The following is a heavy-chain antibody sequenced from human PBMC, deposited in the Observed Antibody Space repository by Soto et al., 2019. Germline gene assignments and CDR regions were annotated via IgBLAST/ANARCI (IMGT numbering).Heavy chain of an antibody. CDR1: GGSISSSSYY. CDR2: IYYSGST. V-gene: IGHV4-39*01. CDR3: ARRGGYKYYYYYGMDV. J-gene: IGHJ6*02. Sequence: SETLSLTCTVSGGSISSSSYYWGWIRQPPGKGLEWIGSIYYSGSTYYNPSLKSRVTISVDTSKNQFSLKLSSVTAADTAVYYCARRGGYKYYYYYGMDVWGQGTTVT. D-gene: IGHD5-12*01.